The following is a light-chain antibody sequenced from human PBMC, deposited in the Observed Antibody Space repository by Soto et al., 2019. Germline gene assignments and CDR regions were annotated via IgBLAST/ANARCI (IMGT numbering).Light chain of an antibody. CDR1: ERLLNRNGYYY. CDR2: LGS. V-gene: IGKV2-28*01. Sequence: SLSVTRGESASISCGSSERLLNRNGYYYLDWYLQKPGQSPQLLIYLGSNRASGVPDRFSGSGSGTDFTLKFSRVEAEDVGVYYCMQPLQSWTFGQGTKVDIK. J-gene: IGKJ1*01. CDR3: MQPLQSWT.